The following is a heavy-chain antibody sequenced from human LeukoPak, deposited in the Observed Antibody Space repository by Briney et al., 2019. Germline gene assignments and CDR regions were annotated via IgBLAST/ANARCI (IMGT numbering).Heavy chain of an antibody. CDR3: ARVEYDILTGYYWDASDI. CDR2: INYSGST. Sequence: SETLSLTCTVSGGPISTYYWNWIRQTPGKGLEWIAFINYSGSTNYNPSLKSRVTISVDTSKNQFSLKLSSVTAADTAVYYCARVEYDILTGYYWDASDIWGQGTMVTVSS. V-gene: IGHV4-59*01. J-gene: IGHJ3*02. CDR1: GGPISTYY. D-gene: IGHD3-9*01.